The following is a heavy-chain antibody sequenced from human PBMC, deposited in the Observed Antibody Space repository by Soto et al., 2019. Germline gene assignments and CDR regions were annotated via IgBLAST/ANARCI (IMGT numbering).Heavy chain of an antibody. J-gene: IGHJ3*02. D-gene: IGHD2-21*01. Sequence: GGSLRLSCAASGFTFSAYGMHWVRQAPGKGLEWMAVIWSDGSNKYYADSVKGRITISRDNSKNTLYLQLNSLKAEDTAVYYCARPIPSSGYAFDIWGRGTMVTVSS. V-gene: IGHV3-33*01. CDR3: ARPIPSSGYAFDI. CDR1: GFTFSAYG. CDR2: IWSDGSNK.